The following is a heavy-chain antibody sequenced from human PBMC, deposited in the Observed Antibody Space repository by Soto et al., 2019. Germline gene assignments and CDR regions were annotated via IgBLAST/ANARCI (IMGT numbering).Heavy chain of an antibody. CDR3: ARGGRIMDRAQVDY. CDR1: GGSFSGYY. CDR2: INHSGST. Sequence: QVQLQQWGAGLLKPSETLSLTCAVYGGSFSGYYWSWIRQPPGKGLEWIGEINHSGSTNYNPSLKSPVSISVDTSKNQFSLKLSSVTAADTAVYYCARGGRIMDRAQVDYWGQGTLVTVSS. D-gene: IGHD3-10*01. V-gene: IGHV4-34*01. J-gene: IGHJ4*02.